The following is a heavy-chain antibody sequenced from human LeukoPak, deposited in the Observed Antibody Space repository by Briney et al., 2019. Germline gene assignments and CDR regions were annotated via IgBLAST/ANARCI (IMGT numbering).Heavy chain of an antibody. CDR3: ARLYSGYDTAFDY. CDR1: GGTFSSYT. Sequence: SVKVSCKASGGTFSSYTISWVRQAPGQGLEWMGRIIPILGIANYAQKFQGRVTITADKSTSTAYMELSSLSSEDTAVYYCARLYSGYDTAFDYWGQGTLVTVSS. J-gene: IGHJ4*02. CDR2: IIPILGIA. D-gene: IGHD5-12*01. V-gene: IGHV1-69*02.